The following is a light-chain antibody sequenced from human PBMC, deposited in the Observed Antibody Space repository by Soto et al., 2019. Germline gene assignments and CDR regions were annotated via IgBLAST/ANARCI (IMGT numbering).Light chain of an antibody. Sequence: QAVVTQEPSLTVSPGGTVTLTCGSSTGAVTSGPYPYWFQQKPCQAPRTLIYETTNKEACTPARFSGSLLGGKAALTLSGAQPEDEADYYCLVSYNGANWVFGGGTQLTVL. CDR1: TGAVTSGPY. V-gene: IGLV7-46*01. CDR3: LVSYNGANWV. CDR2: ETT. J-gene: IGLJ3*02.